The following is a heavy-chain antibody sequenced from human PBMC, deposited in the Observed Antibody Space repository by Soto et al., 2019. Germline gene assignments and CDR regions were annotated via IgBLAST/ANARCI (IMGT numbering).Heavy chain of an antibody. D-gene: IGHD3-22*01. V-gene: IGHV1-69*01. CDR3: ARGGSGYTWFNEF. J-gene: IGHJ4*02. CDR2: IIPVFQTA. CDR1: GGLFSSYP. Sequence: QEQLVQSGAEVKKPGSSVKVSCKASGGLFSSYPISWVRQVPGQGLEWMGGIIPVFQTAYYTQRFQGRVTITAAESTNTDYMALSSLRSADTAIYYCARGGSGYTWFNEFWGQGNLVTVS.